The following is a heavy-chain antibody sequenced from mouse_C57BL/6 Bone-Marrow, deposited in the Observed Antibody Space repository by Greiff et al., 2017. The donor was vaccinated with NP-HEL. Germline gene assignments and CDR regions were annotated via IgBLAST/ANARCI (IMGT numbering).Heavy chain of an antibody. D-gene: IGHD2-4*01. CDR3: AREGLRRALDY. Sequence: VQLQQSGAELVRPGASVKLSCKASGYTFTDYYINWVKQRPGQGLEWIARIYPGSGNTYYNEKFKGKATLTAEKSSSTAYMQLSSLTSEDSAVYFCAREGLRRALDYWGQGTTLTVSS. CDR2: IYPGSGNT. V-gene: IGHV1-76*01. CDR1: GYTFTDYY. J-gene: IGHJ2*01.